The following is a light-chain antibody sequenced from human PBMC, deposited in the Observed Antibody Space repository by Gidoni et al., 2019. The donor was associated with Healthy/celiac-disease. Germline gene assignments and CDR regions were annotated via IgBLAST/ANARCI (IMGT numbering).Light chain of an antibody. Sequence: ATINCKSSQRVLYSSNNKNYLAWYQQKPGQPPKLLIYWASTRESGVPDRFSGSGSGTDFTLTISSLQAEDVAVYYCQQYYSTLALTFGGGTKVEIK. J-gene: IGKJ4*01. CDR2: WAS. CDR3: QQYYSTLALT. V-gene: IGKV4-1*01. CDR1: QRVLYSSNNKNY.